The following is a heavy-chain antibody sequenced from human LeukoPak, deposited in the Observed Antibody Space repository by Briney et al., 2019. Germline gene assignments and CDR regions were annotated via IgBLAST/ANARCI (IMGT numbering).Heavy chain of an antibody. J-gene: IGHJ4*02. D-gene: IGHD2-21*02. Sequence: SVKVSCKASGYTFTSYDMHWVRQAPGQGLEWMGRIIPILGIANYAQKFQGRVTITADKSTSTAYMELSSLGSEDTGVYYCARDSVLGCGGDCYTHFDYWGQGTLVTVSS. V-gene: IGHV1-69*04. CDR2: IIPILGIA. CDR1: GYTFTSYD. CDR3: ARDSVLGCGGDCYTHFDY.